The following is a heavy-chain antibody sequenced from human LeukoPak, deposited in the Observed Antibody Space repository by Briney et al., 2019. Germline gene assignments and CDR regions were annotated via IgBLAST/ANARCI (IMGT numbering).Heavy chain of an antibody. V-gene: IGHV3-21*01. CDR2: ISSSSSYI. CDR3: ATVEIVVPIGEDY. Sequence: PGGSLRLSCAASGFTFSSYSMNWVRQAPGKGLEWVSSISSSSSYIYYADSVKGRFTISRDNAKNSLYLQMNSLRAEDTAVYYCATVEIVVPIGEDYWGQGTLVTVSS. D-gene: IGHD3-22*01. J-gene: IGHJ4*02. CDR1: GFTFSSYS.